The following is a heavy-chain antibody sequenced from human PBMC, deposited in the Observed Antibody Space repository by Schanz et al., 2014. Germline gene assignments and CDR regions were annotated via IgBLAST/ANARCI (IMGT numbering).Heavy chain of an antibody. V-gene: IGHV3-30*02. CDR2: IRYDASNE. Sequence: QVQLVESGGGVVQPGRSLRLSCAASGFTFSASAMHWVRQVPGKGLEWVAFIRYDASNEYYADSVKGRFTISRDNSKNTLYLQMNSLRAEDTAIYFCAKDAAYYDSVIFPDHWGQGTLVTVSS. CDR1: GFTFSASA. D-gene: IGHD3-22*01. CDR3: AKDAAYYDSVIFPDH. J-gene: IGHJ4*02.